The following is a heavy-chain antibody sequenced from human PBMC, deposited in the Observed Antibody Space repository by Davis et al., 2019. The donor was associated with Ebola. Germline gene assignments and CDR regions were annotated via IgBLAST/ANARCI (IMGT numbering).Heavy chain of an antibody. Sequence: ASVKVSCKASGYTFTSYGISWVRQAPGQGLEWMGWISAYNGNTNYAQKLQGRVTMTTDTSTSTAYMELRSLRSDDTAVYYCARDQGYQLLLGWFDPWGQGTLVTVSS. J-gene: IGHJ5*02. CDR3: ARDQGYQLLLGWFDP. CDR1: GYTFTSYG. D-gene: IGHD2-2*01. CDR2: ISAYNGNT. V-gene: IGHV1-18*01.